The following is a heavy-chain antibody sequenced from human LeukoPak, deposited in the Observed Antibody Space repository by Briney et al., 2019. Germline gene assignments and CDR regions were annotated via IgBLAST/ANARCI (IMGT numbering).Heavy chain of an antibody. CDR1: GYTFTSYD. D-gene: IGHD2-21*01. CDR3: ARGLVGMGGFDL. V-gene: IGHV1-8*01. Sequence: ASVKVSCKASGYTFTSYDINWVRQASGQGLEWMGWMNPNSGNTGYAQKFQGRVTMTRNTSISTAYMELSSLRSEDTAVYCCARGLVGMGGFDLWGRGTLVTVSS. J-gene: IGHJ2*01. CDR2: MNPNSGNT.